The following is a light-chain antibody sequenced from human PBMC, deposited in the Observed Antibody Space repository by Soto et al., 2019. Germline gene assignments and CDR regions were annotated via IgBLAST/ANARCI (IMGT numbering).Light chain of an antibody. CDR3: QQRINWPLT. V-gene: IGKV3-11*01. Sequence: EIVLTQSPATLSLSPGERATLSCRASPSVSSYLAWYQQKPDQAPRLLIYDASNRATGIPARFSGSGSGTDFTLTISSLEPEDFAVYYCQQRINWPLTFGGGTKVEIK. CDR2: DAS. CDR1: PSVSSY. J-gene: IGKJ4*01.